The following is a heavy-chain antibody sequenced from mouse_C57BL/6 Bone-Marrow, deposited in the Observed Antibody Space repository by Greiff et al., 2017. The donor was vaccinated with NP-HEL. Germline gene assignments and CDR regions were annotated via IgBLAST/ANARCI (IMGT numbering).Heavy chain of an antibody. Sequence: EVNVVESGGDLVKPGGSLKLSCAASGFTFSSYGMSWVRQTPDKRLEWVATISSGGSYTYYPDSVKGRFTISRDNAKNTLYLQMRSLKSEDTAMYYCARHDYDGGYYFDYWGQGTTLTVSS. J-gene: IGHJ2*01. CDR2: ISSGGSYT. V-gene: IGHV5-6*01. CDR1: GFTFSSYG. CDR3: ARHDYDGGYYFDY. D-gene: IGHD2-4*01.